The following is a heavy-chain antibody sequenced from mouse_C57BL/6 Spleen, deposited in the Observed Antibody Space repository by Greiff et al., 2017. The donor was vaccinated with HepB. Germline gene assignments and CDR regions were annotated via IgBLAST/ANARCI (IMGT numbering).Heavy chain of an antibody. CDR3: ARIYYDYDGDYFDY. V-gene: IGHV1-82*01. CDR1: GYAFSSSW. CDR2: IYPGDGDT. D-gene: IGHD2-4*01. Sequence: QVQLKESGPELVKPGASVKISCKASGYAFSSSWMNWVKQRPGKGLEWIGRIYPGDGDTNYNGKFKGKATLTADKSSSTAYMQLSSLTSEDSAVYFCARIYYDYDGDYFDYWGQGTTLTVSS. J-gene: IGHJ2*01.